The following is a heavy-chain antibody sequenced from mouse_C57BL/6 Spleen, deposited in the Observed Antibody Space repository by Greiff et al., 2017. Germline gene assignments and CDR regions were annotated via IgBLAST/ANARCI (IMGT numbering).Heavy chain of an antibody. J-gene: IGHJ3*01. V-gene: IGHV1-50*01. CDR1: GYTFTSYW. CDR3: ARKETSGFAY. Sequence: QVQLQQSGAELVKPGASVKLSCKASGYTFTSYWMQWVKQRPGQGLEWIGEIDPSDSYTNYNQKFKGKATLTVDTSSSTAYMQLSSLTSEDSAVYYCARKETSGFAYWGQGTLVTVSA. CDR2: IDPSDSYT.